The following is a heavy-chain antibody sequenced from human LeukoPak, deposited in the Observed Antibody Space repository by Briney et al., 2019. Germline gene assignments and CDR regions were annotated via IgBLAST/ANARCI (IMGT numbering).Heavy chain of an antibody. CDR3: ARDKGPDYYDSSGYYYFDY. CDR1: GGSISSYY. CDR2: IYYSGST. J-gene: IGHJ4*02. D-gene: IGHD3-22*01. Sequence: SETLSLTCTVSGGSISSYYWSWIRQPPGKGLEWIGYIYYSGSTNYNPSLKSRVTISVDTSKNQFSLKLSSVTAADTAVYYCARDKGPDYYDSSGYYYFDYWGQGTLVTVSS. V-gene: IGHV4-59*01.